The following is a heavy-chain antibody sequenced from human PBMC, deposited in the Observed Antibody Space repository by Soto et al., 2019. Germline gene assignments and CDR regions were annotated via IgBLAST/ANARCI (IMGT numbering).Heavy chain of an antibody. CDR2: INSGSGNT. Sequence: QVQLVQSGAEVKKPGASVKVSCKASGYTFTNYGIHWVRQAPGQRLERMGWINSGSGNTKYSQKLQGSVTINSDTAASTDYMELSSVRSEDTAVYYCARSGYSSCLCHWYFDFWGRGTLVTVSS. J-gene: IGHJ2*01. V-gene: IGHV1-3*01. CDR3: ARSGYSSCLCHWYFDF. CDR1: GYTFTNYG. D-gene: IGHD6-19*01.